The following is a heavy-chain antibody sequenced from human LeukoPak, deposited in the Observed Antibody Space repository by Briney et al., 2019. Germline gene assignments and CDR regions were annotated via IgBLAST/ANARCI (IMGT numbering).Heavy chain of an antibody. Sequence: GGSLRLSCAASGFTFDDYAMHWVRQAPGKGLEWVSLISWDDGSTYYADSVKGRFTISRDNSKNSLYLQMNSLRAEDTALYYCAKDITPSLRFLEWPQLDYWGQGTLVTVSS. CDR3: AKDITPSLRFLEWPQLDY. V-gene: IGHV3-43D*03. CDR2: ISWDDGST. J-gene: IGHJ4*02. D-gene: IGHD3-3*01. CDR1: GFTFDDYA.